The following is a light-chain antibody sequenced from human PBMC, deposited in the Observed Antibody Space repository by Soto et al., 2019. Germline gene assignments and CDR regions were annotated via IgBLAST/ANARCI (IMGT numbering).Light chain of an antibody. CDR2: DTS. CDR3: LLSYSGPYV. J-gene: IGLJ1*01. V-gene: IGLV7-46*01. Sequence: QAVVTQEPSLTVSPGGTVTLTCGSSTGAVTSGHYPYWFQQKPGQAPRTLIYDTSNKHSWTPARFSGSLLGGKAALTLSGAQPEDQAEHYCLLSYSGPYVFGTGTKVTVL. CDR1: TGAVTSGHY.